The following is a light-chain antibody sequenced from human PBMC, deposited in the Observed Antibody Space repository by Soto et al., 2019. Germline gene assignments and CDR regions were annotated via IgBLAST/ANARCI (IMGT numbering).Light chain of an antibody. CDR2: GYF. J-gene: IGLJ1*01. CDR3: HSYDSSLNGYV. Sequence: QSVLTQPPSVSGAPGQRVTISCTGSNSNIGADYDVHWYQHLPGTAPKLLIYGYFNRPSGVPDRFSGSKSGTSASLAITGLQAEDEADHYRHSYDSSLNGYVFGTGTKVTVL. CDR1: NSNIGADYD. V-gene: IGLV1-40*01.